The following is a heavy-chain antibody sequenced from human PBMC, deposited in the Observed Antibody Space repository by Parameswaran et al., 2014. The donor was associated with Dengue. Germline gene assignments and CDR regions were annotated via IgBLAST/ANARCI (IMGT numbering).Heavy chain of an antibody. V-gene: IGHV4-39*01. CDR3: ARQSGYNYGYL. J-gene: IGHJ4*02. CDR1: GGSISSSTYY. D-gene: IGHD5-18*01. CDR2: LHYSGSA. Sequence: ASETLSLTCTVSGGSISSSTYYWGWIRQPPGKGLEWIGGLHYSGSASYNPSLKSRVTISVDTSKNQVSLKLSSVTAADTAIYYCARQSGYNYGYLWGQGTLVTVSS.